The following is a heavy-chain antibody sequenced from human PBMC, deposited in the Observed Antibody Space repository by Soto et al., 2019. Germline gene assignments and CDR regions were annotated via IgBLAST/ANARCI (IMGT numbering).Heavy chain of an antibody. CDR3: SRDGYGDYGMDV. D-gene: IGHD4-17*01. CDR1: GFSFSSYA. Sequence: QVQLVESGGGVVQPGRSLRLSCAASGFSFSSYAVHWVRQAPGKGLEWVAVISYDGTNKYYAESVKGRFTISRDNSKNTLYLQMNSLRAEDTAVYYCSRDGYGDYGMDVWGQGTTVIVS. J-gene: IGHJ6*02. V-gene: IGHV3-30-3*01. CDR2: ISYDGTNK.